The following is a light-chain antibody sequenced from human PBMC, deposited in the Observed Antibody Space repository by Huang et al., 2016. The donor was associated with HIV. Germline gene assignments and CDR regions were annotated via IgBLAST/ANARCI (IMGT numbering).Light chain of an antibody. CDR3: QQYYSLPQT. V-gene: IGKV4-1*01. CDR1: QSVYASSTSKDY. CDR2: WAS. J-gene: IGKJ1*01. Sequence: DIIMSQSPESLTVSLGERATLTCRSSQSVYASSTSKDYMAWFQQKPGQPPKLLLFWASSREVGVPDLFSGSGSGTHFTLTIANLQPEDAAIYYCQQYYSLPQTFGQGTRV.